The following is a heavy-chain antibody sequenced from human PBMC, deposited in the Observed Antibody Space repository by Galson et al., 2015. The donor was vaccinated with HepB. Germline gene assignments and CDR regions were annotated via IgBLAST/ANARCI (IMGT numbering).Heavy chain of an antibody. D-gene: IGHD2-15*01. CDR2: ISAYNGNT. V-gene: IGHV1-18*04. CDR3: ARDLNSVGYCSGGSCYSYYYYGMDV. Sequence: SVKVSCKASGYTFTSYGISWVRQAPGQGLEWMGWISAYNGNTNYAQKLQGRVTMTTDTSTSTAYMELRSLRSDDTAVYYCARDLNSVGYCSGGSCYSYYYYGMDVWGQGTTVTVSS. CDR1: GYTFTSYG. J-gene: IGHJ6*02.